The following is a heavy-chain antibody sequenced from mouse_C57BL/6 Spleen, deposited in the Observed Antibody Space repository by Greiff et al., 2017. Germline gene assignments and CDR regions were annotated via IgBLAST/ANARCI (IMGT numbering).Heavy chain of an antibody. Sequence: QVQLQQSGAELVKPGASVKISCKASGYAFSSYWMNWVKQRHGKGLEWIGQIYPGDGDTNYNGKFKGKATLTADQSSSTAYMQLSSLTSEDSAVYFCARGDGTMDYWGQGTSVTVSS. CDR3: ARGDGTMDY. CDR1: GYAFSSYW. CDR2: IYPGDGDT. J-gene: IGHJ4*01. V-gene: IGHV1-80*01.